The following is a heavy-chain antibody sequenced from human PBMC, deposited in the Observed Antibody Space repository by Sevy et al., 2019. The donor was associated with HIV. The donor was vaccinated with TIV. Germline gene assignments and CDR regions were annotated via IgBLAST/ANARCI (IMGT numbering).Heavy chain of an antibody. CDR3: AAPRATGWYEGTGGYFDF. V-gene: IGHV4-39*03. J-gene: IGHJ2*01. D-gene: IGHD6-19*01. CDR1: GGSISSSYY. Sequence: SETLSLTCSVSGGSISSSYYWGWIRQPPGKGLEWIGSFYSTGSTNYNPSLVGRVSIFADTSKNQFSLKMTSVTTAGLAVVFRAAPRATGWYEGTGGYFDFWGRGTLVTVSS. CDR2: FYSTGST.